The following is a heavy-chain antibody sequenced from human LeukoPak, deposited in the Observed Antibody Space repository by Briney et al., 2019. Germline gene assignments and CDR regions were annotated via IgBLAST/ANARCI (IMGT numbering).Heavy chain of an antibody. CDR3: ATDSMPAKAGFDP. CDR1: GFTFSSYI. D-gene: IGHD3-3*02. Sequence: GGSLRLSCAASGFTFSSYIMHWVRQAPGKGLEWLALILYDGTNKYYADSVKGRFTISRDNSMNTLFLQMNSLRAEDTAVYYCATDSMPAKAGFDPWGQATLFSLYS. J-gene: IGHJ5*01. V-gene: IGHV3-30*02. CDR2: ILYDGTNK.